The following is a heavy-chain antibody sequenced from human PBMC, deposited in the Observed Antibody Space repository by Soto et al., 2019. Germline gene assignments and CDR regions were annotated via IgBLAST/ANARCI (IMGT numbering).Heavy chain of an antibody. CDR3: ASAPFGVVTPALTPMLL. V-gene: IGHV1-3*01. Sequence: ASVKVSCKASGYTFTSYAMHWVRQAPGQRLEWMGWINAGNGNTKYSQKFQGRVTITRDTSASTAYMELSSLRSEDTAVYYCASAPFGVVTPALTPMLLCGQGTLGTVSS. CDR2: INAGNGNT. CDR1: GYTFTSYA. D-gene: IGHD3-3*01. J-gene: IGHJ4*02.